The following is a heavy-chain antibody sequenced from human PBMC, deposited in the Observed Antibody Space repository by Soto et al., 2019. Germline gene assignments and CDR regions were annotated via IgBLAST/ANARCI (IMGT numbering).Heavy chain of an antibody. CDR2: IYYGGST. J-gene: IGHJ4*02. D-gene: IGHD6-19*01. V-gene: IGHV4-59*01. CDR3: ARVSAVAGISFDY. Sequence: SETLSLTCTVSGGSISSYYWSWIRQPPGKGLEWIGYIYYGGSTNYNPSLKSRVTISVDTSKNQFSLKLSSVTAADTAVYYCARVSAVAGISFDYWGQGTLVTVSS. CDR1: GGSISSYY.